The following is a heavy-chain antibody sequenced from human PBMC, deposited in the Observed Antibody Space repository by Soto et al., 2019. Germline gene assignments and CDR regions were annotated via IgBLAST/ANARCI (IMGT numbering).Heavy chain of an antibody. J-gene: IGHJ5*02. D-gene: IGHD3-9*01. V-gene: IGHV2-5*02. Sequence: SGPTLVNPTQTLTLTCTFSGFSLSTSGVGVGWIRQPPGKAHEWLALIYWDDDKRYSPSLKSRLTITKDTSKNQVVLTMTNMDPVDTATYYCAHRVEAYYDILTGSLGFDPWGQGTLVTVSS. CDR3: AHRVEAYYDILTGSLGFDP. CDR2: IYWDDDK. CDR1: GFSLSTSGVG.